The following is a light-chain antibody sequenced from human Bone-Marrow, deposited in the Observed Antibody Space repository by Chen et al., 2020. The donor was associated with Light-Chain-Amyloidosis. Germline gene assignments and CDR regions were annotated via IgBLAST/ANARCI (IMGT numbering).Light chain of an antibody. CDR3: HQYCSTPRT. J-gene: IGKJ1*01. V-gene: IGKV4-1*01. CDR1: QSVLHSPNNKNY. CDR2: WVS. Sequence: DIVMTQSPASLAVSLGERATINCKSSQSVLHSPNNKNYLAWYQQKPGQPPKLLIYWVSTRESGVPDRFSGSGSGTDFTLTISSLQAEDVAVYYCHQYCSTPRTFGQGTKVEIK.